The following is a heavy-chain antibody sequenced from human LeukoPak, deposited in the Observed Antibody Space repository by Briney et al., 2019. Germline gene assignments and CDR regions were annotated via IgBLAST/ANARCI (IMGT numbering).Heavy chain of an antibody. D-gene: IGHD6-19*01. CDR3: ARAVSGRFDY. CDR2: IYYSGST. Sequence: SETLSLTCTVSGGSMSPYHWGWIRQPPGKGLEWTGYIYYSGSTNYNPSLNSRVTVSVDTSKNQFSLRLSSVTAADTAIYYCARAVSGRFDYWGQGTLVTVSS. V-gene: IGHV4-59*08. J-gene: IGHJ4*02. CDR1: GGSMSPYH.